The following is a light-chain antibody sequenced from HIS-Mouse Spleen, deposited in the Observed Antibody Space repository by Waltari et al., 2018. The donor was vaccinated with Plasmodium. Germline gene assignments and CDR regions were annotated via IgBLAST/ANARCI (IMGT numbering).Light chain of an antibody. V-gene: IGKV1-39*01. J-gene: IGKJ1*01. CDR1: QSISSY. CDR3: QQSYSTWT. Sequence: DIQMTQSPSSLSASVGDTVTITCQASQSISSYLNCYQQKPGKAPKLLIYAASSLQSGVPSRFSGSGSGTDFTLTISSLQPEDFATYYCQQSYSTWTFGQGTKVEIK. CDR2: AAS.